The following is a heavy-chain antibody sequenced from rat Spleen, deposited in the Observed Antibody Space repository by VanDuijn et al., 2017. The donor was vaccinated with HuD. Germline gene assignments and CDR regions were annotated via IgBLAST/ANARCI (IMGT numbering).Heavy chain of an antibody. Sequence: EVHLVESGGGLVQPGRSLKLSCAASGFTFSDHGMNWIRQAPGSGLEWIAYISPSSGTIHYADTVRGRFTISRDNAKNTLYLQVSSLRSEDTALFYCARNYGGSPFEYWGHGVMVTVSS. J-gene: IGHJ2*01. CDR1: GFTFSDHG. CDR3: ARNYGGSPFEY. D-gene: IGHD1-11*01. CDR2: ISPSSGTI. V-gene: IGHV5-34*01.